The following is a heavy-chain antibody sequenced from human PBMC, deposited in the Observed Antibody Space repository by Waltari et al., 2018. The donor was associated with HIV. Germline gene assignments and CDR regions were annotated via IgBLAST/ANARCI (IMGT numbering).Heavy chain of an antibody. Sequence: LVESGGGVVKTGGSIRLTCDAPGFELRHYSMNWVRQSPMRGLEWVASIRRGNNEKHYLDSVRGRFAISRDISESSVYLQMESLKEDDTATYFCVRDDPGYGPIDYWGQGTLVTV. J-gene: IGHJ4*02. D-gene: IGHD3-16*01. CDR1: GFELRHYS. V-gene: IGHV3-21*04. CDR2: IRRGNNEK. CDR3: VRDDPGYGPIDY.